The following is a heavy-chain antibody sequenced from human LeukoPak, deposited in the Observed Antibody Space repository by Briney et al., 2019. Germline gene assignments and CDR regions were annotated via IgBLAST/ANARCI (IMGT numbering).Heavy chain of an antibody. CDR3: VRASYYDSTGYVKVNFDY. V-gene: IGHV3-72*01. CDR2: SRNKANSYTT. D-gene: IGHD3-22*01. CDR1: GFPFSDHY. Sequence: GGSLRLSCAASGFPFSDHYIDWVRQAPGKGLQWVGRSRNKANSYTTEYAASVKGRFIISRDDSERSLYLQMNSLTAEDTAVYYCVRASYYDSTGYVKVNFDYWGQGTLVTVSS. J-gene: IGHJ4*02.